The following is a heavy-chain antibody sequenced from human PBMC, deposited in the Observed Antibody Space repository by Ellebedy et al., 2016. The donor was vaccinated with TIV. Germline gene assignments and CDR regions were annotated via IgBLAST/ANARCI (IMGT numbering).Heavy chain of an antibody. D-gene: IGHD4-17*01. Sequence: GESLKISCAASGFTLSSYAMSWVRQAPGKGLEWVSAISGSGGSTYYADSVKGRFTISRDNSKNTLYLQMNSLRAEDTAVYYCAKVGEYGDYAWFDPWGQGTLVTVSS. CDR2: ISGSGGST. CDR3: AKVGEYGDYAWFDP. V-gene: IGHV3-23*01. J-gene: IGHJ5*02. CDR1: GFTLSSYA.